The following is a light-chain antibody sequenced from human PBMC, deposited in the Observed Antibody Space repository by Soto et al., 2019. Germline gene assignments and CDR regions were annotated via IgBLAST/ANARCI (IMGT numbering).Light chain of an antibody. CDR2: GNV. Sequence: TQPPSVSETPGQRVTISCSGTSSNIGRNYVCWYQQLPGTAPKLLIYGNVQRPSGVPDRFSGSKSGTSASLAISGLRSEDEAEHYCAVWDARLSGYVFGTGTKLTVL. V-gene: IGLV1-47*02. CDR3: AVWDARLSGYV. CDR1: SSNIGRNY. J-gene: IGLJ1*01.